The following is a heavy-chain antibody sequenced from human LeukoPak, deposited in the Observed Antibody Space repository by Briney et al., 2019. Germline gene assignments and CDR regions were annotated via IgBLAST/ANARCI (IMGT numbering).Heavy chain of an antibody. J-gene: IGHJ5*02. CDR3: ARDLEEHKYDILTGYYKTNWFDP. V-gene: IGHV1-8*01. D-gene: IGHD3-9*01. CDR1: GYTFTSYD. CDR2: MNPNSGNT. Sequence: ASVKVSCKASGYTFTSYDINWVRQATGQGLEWMGWMNPNSGNTGYAQKFQGRVTMTRNTSISTAYMELSSLRSEDTAVYYCARDLEEHKYDILTGYYKTNWFDPWGQGTLVTVSS.